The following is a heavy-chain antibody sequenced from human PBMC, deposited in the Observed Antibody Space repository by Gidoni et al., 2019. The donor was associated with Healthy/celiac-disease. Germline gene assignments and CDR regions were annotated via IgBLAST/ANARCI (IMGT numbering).Heavy chain of an antibody. J-gene: IGHJ4*02. CDR3: AHRLGVGELRY. V-gene: IGHV2-5*01. Sequence: QLTLPSSGPTLLNPPQPLSLTCSFYRFSLSTSGVRVGLIRQPPGKALEWLALIYCNDDKRYSPSLKSRRTITKDNSKDQVVHTRTNMDPVETATYYCAHRLGVGELRYWCQGTMVTVS. D-gene: IGHD3-10*01. CDR1: RFSLSTSGVR. CDR2: IYCNDDK.